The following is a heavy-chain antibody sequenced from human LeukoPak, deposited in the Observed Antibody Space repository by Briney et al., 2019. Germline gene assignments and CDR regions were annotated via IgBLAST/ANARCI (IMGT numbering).Heavy chain of an antibody. J-gene: IGHJ4*02. CDR3: ARDLRSSGYYAFDY. CDR1: GFTVSSNY. Sequence: GGSLRLSCAASGFTVSSNYMSWVRQAPGKGLEWVSVIYSGGSTYYADSVKGRFTISRDNSKNTLYLQMNSLRAEDTAVYYCARDLRSSGYYAFDYWGQGTLVTVSS. CDR2: IYSGGST. D-gene: IGHD3-22*01. V-gene: IGHV3-53*01.